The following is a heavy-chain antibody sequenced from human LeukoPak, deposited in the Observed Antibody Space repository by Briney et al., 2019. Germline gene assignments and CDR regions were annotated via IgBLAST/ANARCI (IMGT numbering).Heavy chain of an antibody. D-gene: IGHD3-10*01. CDR3: ARLMVRAVLSYYGLDV. CDR1: GGSFNSHF. V-gene: IGHV4-59*08. J-gene: IGHJ6*02. Sequence: KPSETLSLTCKVSGGSFNSHFWTWIRQPPGKGLEWIGYVHASGNSDYNPSLKSRVNMSPDTSKSQFSLKLNSVTAADTAVYYCARLMVRAVLSYYGLDVWGQGTTVIVSS. CDR2: VHASGNS.